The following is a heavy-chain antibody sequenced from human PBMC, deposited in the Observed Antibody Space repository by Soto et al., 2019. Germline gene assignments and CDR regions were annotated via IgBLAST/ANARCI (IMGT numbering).Heavy chain of an antibody. CDR1: GYTFTSYG. D-gene: IGHD5-12*01. CDR2: ISAYNGNT. Sequence: ASVKVSCTASGYTFTSYGISWVRQAPGQGLEWMGWISAYNGNTNYAQKLQGRVTMTTDTSTSTAYMELRSLRSDDTAVYYCARYSGYGLVEYYYYMDVWGKGTTVTVSS. CDR3: ARYSGYGLVEYYYYMDV. V-gene: IGHV1-18*01. J-gene: IGHJ6*03.